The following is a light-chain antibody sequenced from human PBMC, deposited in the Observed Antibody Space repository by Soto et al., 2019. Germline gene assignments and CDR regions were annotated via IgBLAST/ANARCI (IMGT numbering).Light chain of an antibody. CDR1: QSIRNW. CDR2: KAS. CDR3: QHYSSYPLS. V-gene: IGKV1-5*03. Sequence: DIQMTQSPSTLSASVGDRVTITCRASQSIRNWLAWYQQKPGKAPKFLISKASILESGVPSRFSGSGYGTEFTLTISSLQPDDFATYYCQHYSSYPLSFGGGTKVEIK. J-gene: IGKJ4*01.